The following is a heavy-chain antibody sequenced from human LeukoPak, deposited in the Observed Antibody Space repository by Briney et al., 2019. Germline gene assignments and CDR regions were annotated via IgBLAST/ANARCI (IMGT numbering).Heavy chain of an antibody. J-gene: IGHJ6*03. V-gene: IGHV3-21*01. CDR2: ISSSSSYI. D-gene: IGHD6-13*01. CDR3: ARAAIAAARIYYYMDV. Sequence: PGGSLRPSCAASGFTFSSYSMNWVRQAPGKGLEWVSSISSSSSYIYYADSVKGRFTISRDNAKNSLYLQMNSLRAEDTAVYYCARAAIAAARIYYYMDVWGKGTTVTVSS. CDR1: GFTFSSYS.